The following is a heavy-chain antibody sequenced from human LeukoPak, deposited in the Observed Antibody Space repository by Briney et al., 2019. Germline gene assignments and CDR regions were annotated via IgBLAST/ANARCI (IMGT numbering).Heavy chain of an antibody. J-gene: IGHJ4*02. D-gene: IGHD3-10*01. CDR1: GGSFSGYY. Sequence: SETLSLTCAVYGGSFSGYYWLWIRQPPGKALECIGEINHSGSNNYHPSLKSRVTISVATSKNQFSLKLSSVTDADTAVYYCARRRITMVRGVILTYYFDYWGQGTLVTVSS. CDR3: ARRRITMVRGVILTYYFDY. V-gene: IGHV4-34*01. CDR2: INHSGSN.